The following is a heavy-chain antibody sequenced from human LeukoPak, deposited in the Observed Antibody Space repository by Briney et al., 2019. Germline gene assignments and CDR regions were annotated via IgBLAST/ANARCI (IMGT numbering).Heavy chain of an antibody. CDR3: ARLRNYCDY. CDR1: GHSISGYY. J-gene: IGHJ4*02. CDR2: IYSSGST. Sequence: SETLSLTCTVSGHSISGYYWTWMRQPPGKGLEWIDYIYSSGSTKYNPSPESRLSISIGTSKNQFSLKLSSVTAAETAVYFCARLRNYCDYWGQGTLVTVS. V-gene: IGHV4-59*08. D-gene: IGHD1-14*01.